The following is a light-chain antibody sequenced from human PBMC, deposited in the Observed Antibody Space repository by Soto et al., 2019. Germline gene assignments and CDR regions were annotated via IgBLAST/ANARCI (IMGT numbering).Light chain of an antibody. CDR3: LQDYNYPWT. V-gene: IGKV1-6*01. Sequence: AIQMTQSPSSLSASVGDRVTITCRASQVIRNDLGWYQQKPGEAPKVLIYAVSNLQRGVPSRFIGSGSGTDFTLTISSLQPEDFATYYCLQDYNYPWTFGQGTRVEI. J-gene: IGKJ1*01. CDR2: AVS. CDR1: QVIRND.